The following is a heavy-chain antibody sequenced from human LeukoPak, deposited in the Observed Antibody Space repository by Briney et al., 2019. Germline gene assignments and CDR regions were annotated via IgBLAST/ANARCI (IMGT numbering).Heavy chain of an antibody. D-gene: IGHD6-13*01. CDR1: GVSISSSNSY. V-gene: IGHV4-61*01. J-gene: IGHJ4*02. CDR2: IYYSGST. CDR3: ASIAAAGTYFDY. Sequence: SETLSLTCTVSGVSISSSNSYWSWIRQPPGKGLEWIGYIYYSGSTNCNPSLKSRVTISVDTSKNQFSLKLSSVTAADTAVYYCASIAAAGTYFDYWGQGTLVTVSS.